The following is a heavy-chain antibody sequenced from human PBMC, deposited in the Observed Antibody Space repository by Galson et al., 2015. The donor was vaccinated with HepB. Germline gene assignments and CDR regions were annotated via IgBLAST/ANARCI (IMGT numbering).Heavy chain of an antibody. CDR3: AHAASYYYDSSGYPEYFDY. D-gene: IGHD3-22*01. CDR2: IYWDDDK. Sequence: PTQTLTLTCTFSGFSLSTSGVGVGWIRQPPGKALEWLALIYWDDDKRYSPSLKSRLTITKDTSKNQVVLTMTNMDPVDTATYYCAHAASYYYDSSGYPEYFDYWGQGTLVTVSS. V-gene: IGHV2-5*02. J-gene: IGHJ4*02. CDR1: GFSLSTSGVG.